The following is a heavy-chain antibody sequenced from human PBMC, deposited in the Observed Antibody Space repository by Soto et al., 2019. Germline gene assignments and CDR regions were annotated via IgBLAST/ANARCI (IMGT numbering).Heavy chain of an antibody. CDR1: GGSISSDY. D-gene: IGHD2-15*01. CDR2: IYYTGST. J-gene: IGHJ6*02. CDR3: ESARRGVVVVAAREMDV. V-gene: IGHV4-59*01. Sequence: QVQLQESGPGLVKPSETLSLTCSVSGGSISSDYWSWIRQPPGKVLEWIGYIYYTGSTNYNHSLKSRVTRSVDTSKNQFSLNLRSVTAADTAVYDCESARRGVVVVAAREMDVWGQGTTVTVSS.